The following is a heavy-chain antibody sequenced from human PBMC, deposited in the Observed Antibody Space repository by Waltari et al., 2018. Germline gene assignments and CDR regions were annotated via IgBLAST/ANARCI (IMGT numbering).Heavy chain of an antibody. CDR2: VHSTGNT. V-gene: IGHV4-39*01. Sequence: QLQLQESGPRLVKPSETLSLTCSGSGDSNNTGYYYWGWIRSSHGTTLGGIGSVHSPGKTLEWIGSVHSTGNTSYNPSLKSRLSISIAASKNQFSLNLTSVTTADTATYCCARRWGGRLGPNKDRPPFDYWGQGTLVTVSS. CDR3: ARRWGGRLGPNKDRPPFDY. D-gene: IGHD3-16*01. CDR1: GDSNNTGYYY. J-gene: IGHJ4*02.